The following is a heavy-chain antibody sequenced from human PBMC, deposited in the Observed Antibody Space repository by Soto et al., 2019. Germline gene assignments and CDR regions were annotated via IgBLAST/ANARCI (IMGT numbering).Heavy chain of an antibody. J-gene: IGHJ2*01. Sequence: SQTLSLTCAISGDSVSSNSAAWNWIRQSPSRGLEWLGRTYYRSKWYNDYAVSVKSRITTNPDTSKNQFSLQLNSVTPEDTAVYYCARDQVYDYGDYGAYWYFDLWGRGTLVTVSS. CDR2: TYYRSKWYN. CDR3: ARDQVYDYGDYGAYWYFDL. CDR1: GDSVSSNSAA. V-gene: IGHV6-1*01. D-gene: IGHD4-17*01.